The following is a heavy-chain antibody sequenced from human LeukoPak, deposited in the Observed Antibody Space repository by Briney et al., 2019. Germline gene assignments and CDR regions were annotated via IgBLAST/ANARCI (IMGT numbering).Heavy chain of an antibody. J-gene: IGHJ4*02. CDR2: IRSDGSNT. V-gene: IGHV3-30*02. Sequence: GGSLRLSCAASGFIFSSCGMHWVRLAPGKGLEWVAFIRSDGSNTYYADSVKGRFTISRDNSENTLSLQMNSLKTEDAAVYYCAKGGSGYYYVDATFDYWGQGTLVTVSS. CDR1: GFIFSSCG. D-gene: IGHD3-22*01. CDR3: AKGGSGYYYVDATFDY.